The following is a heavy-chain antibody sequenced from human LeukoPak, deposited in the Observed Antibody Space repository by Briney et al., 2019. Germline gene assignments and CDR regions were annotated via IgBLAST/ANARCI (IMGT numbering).Heavy chain of an antibody. CDR3: ARSIKDIAVVPAAMVYYYMDV. V-gene: IGHV1-2*02. J-gene: IGHJ6*03. CDR2: INPNSGGT. CDR1: GYTFTGYY. Sequence: GASVKVSCKASGYTFTGYYMHWVRQAPGQGLEWMGWINPNSGGTNYAQKFQGRVTMTRDTSISTAYMELSRLRSDDTAVYYCARSIKDIAVVPAAMVYYYMDVWGKGTTVTVSS. D-gene: IGHD2-2*01.